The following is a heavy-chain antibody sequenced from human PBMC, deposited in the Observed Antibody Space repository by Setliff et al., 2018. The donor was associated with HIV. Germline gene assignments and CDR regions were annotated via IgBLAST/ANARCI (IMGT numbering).Heavy chain of an antibody. D-gene: IGHD6-13*01. J-gene: IGHJ6*03. CDR1: GYTFIDYG. CDR3: TRAPGTRDYSFYLDV. Sequence: ASVKVSCTAYGYTFIDYGFGWVRQAPGQGLEWMGWINPYNGKRNYAQSLHGRVTMTTDTSTNTAYMELRSLNSDDTAVYYCTRAPGTRDYSFYLDVWGKGTTVTVSS. V-gene: IGHV1-18*01. CDR2: INPYNGKR.